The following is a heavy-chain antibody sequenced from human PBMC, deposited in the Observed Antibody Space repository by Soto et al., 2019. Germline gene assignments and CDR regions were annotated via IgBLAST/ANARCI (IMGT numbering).Heavy chain of an antibody. Sequence: SVKVSCKASGGTFSSYAISWVRQAPGQGLEWMGGIIPIFGTANYAQKFQGRVTITADKSTSTAYMELSSLRSEDTAVYYCSRLRIFGVVATYYYYGMDVWGQGTTVTVSS. CDR1: GGTFSSYA. CDR2: IIPIFGTA. J-gene: IGHJ6*02. V-gene: IGHV1-69*06. D-gene: IGHD3-3*01. CDR3: SRLRIFGVVATYYYYGMDV.